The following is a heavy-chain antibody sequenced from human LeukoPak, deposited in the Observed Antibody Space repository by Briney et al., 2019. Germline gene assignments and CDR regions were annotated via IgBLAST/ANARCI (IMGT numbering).Heavy chain of an antibody. CDR3: ARIRKDYYDSSDYFDY. J-gene: IGHJ4*02. CDR1: GFTFSSYW. D-gene: IGHD3-22*01. V-gene: IGHV3-7*01. CDR2: IKQDGSEK. Sequence: GGSLRLSCAASGFTFSSYWMSWVRQAPGKGLEWVANIKQDGSEKYYVDSVKGRFTISRDNAKNSLYLQMNSLRAEVTAVYYCARIRKDYYDSSDYFDYWGQGTLVTVSS.